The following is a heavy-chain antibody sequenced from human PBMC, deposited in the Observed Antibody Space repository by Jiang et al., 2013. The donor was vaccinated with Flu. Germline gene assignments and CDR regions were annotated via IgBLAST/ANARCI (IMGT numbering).Heavy chain of an antibody. CDR3: ARHSGVTFDP. D-gene: IGHD2-21*02. CDR1: GGFISGSY. J-gene: IGHJ5*02. Sequence: GSGLVKPSETLSLTCTVSGGFISGSYFSWIREPPGRGLEWIGQIHSSGTASYNPSLKSRVTISIDLSKSQFSLKLSSVTAADSAVYYCARHSGVTFDPWGQGTLVTVSS. CDR2: IHSSGTA. V-gene: IGHV4-59*08.